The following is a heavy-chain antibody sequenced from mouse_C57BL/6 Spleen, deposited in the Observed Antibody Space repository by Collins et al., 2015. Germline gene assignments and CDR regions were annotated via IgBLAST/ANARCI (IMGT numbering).Heavy chain of an antibody. CDR3: AIMTAQAPFAY. V-gene: IGHV1-74*01. CDR2: IHPSDGDT. J-gene: IGHJ3*01. D-gene: IGHD3-2*02. CDR1: GYTFTSYW. Sequence: QVQLQQPGAELVKPGASVKVSCKASGYTFTSYWMHWVKQRPGQGLEWIGRIHPSDGDTNYNQKFKGKATLTVDKSSSTAYMQLSSLTSEDSAVYYCAIMTAQAPFAYWGQGTLVTVSA.